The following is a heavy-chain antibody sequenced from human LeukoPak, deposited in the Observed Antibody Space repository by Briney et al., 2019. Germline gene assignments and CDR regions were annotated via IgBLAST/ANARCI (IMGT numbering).Heavy chain of an antibody. V-gene: IGHV1-2*02. CDR3: ARGGWLQRDKVIVDY. CDR1: GHTFTGYY. Sequence: ASVKVSCKASGHTFTGYYMHWVRQAPGQGLEWMGWINANSGDTNYAQKFQGRVTMTRDTSISTAYMELSRLRSDDTAVYYCARGGWLQRDKVIVDYWGQGTLVTVSS. D-gene: IGHD5-24*01. J-gene: IGHJ4*02. CDR2: INANSGDT.